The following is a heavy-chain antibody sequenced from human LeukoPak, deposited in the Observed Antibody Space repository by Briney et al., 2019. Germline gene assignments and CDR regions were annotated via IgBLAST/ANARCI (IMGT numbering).Heavy chain of an antibody. V-gene: IGHV4-59*12. Sequence: SETLSLTCTVSGGSISSYYWSWIRQPPGKGLEWIGSIYYSGSTYYNPSLKSRVTISVDTSKNQFSLKLSSVTAADTAVYYCARDESPPYYFDYWGQGTLVTVSS. J-gene: IGHJ4*02. CDR3: ARDESPPYYFDY. CDR1: GGSISSYY. CDR2: IYYSGST.